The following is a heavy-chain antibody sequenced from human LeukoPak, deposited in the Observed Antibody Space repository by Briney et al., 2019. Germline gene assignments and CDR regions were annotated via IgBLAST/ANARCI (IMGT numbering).Heavy chain of an antibody. CDR1: GFTFDDYT. V-gene: IGHV3-43*01. D-gene: IGHD2-15*01. CDR3: AKDPGYCSGGSCYPRSYYGMDV. J-gene: IGHJ6*02. Sequence: GGSLRLSCAASGFTFDDYTMHWVRQAPGKGLEWVSLISWDGGSTYYADSVKGRFTISRDNSKNSLYLQMNSLRTEDTALYYCAKDPGYCSGGSCYPRSYYGMDVWGQGTTVTVPS. CDR2: ISWDGGST.